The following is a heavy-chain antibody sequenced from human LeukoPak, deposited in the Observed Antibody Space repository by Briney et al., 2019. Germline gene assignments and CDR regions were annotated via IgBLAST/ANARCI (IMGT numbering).Heavy chain of an antibody. CDR3: AKTRPLDSSSWSHGDY. Sequence: GGSLRLSCAASGFTFSSYAMSWVRQAPGKGLEWASAISGSGDSTYYGDSVKGRFTISRDNSKNTLYLQMNSLRAEDTAVYHCAKTRPLDSSSWSHGDYWGQGTLVTVSS. J-gene: IGHJ4*02. CDR2: ISGSGDST. V-gene: IGHV3-23*01. CDR1: GFTFSSYA. D-gene: IGHD6-13*01.